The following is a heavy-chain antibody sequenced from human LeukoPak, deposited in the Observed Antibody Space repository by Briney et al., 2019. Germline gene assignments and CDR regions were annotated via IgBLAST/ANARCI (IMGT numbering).Heavy chain of an antibody. CDR3: AREGTTVTHFDN. Sequence: SETLSLTCTVSGGSISSYYWNWIRQPPGKGLEWIGYIYSSGSTNYNPSLKSRVTISVDTSKNQFSLKLSSVTAADTAVYYCAREGTTVTHFDNWGQGTLVTVSS. V-gene: IGHV4-59*01. CDR2: IYSSGST. CDR1: GGSISSYY. D-gene: IGHD4-17*01. J-gene: IGHJ4*02.